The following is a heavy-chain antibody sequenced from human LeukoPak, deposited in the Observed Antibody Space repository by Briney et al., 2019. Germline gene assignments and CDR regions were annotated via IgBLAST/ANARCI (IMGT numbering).Heavy chain of an antibody. Sequence: WGSLRLSCAAYGFTFSSYAIHWVRQGPGKGLEWVAVISFDGNNKYYADSVKGRFTISRGNSKNTLSLQMNSLRPEDTAVYYCARDRGVATMDYWGQGTLVTVSS. CDR3: ARDRGVATMDY. D-gene: IGHD5-12*01. CDR1: GFTFSSYA. V-gene: IGHV3-30*14. J-gene: IGHJ4*02. CDR2: ISFDGNNK.